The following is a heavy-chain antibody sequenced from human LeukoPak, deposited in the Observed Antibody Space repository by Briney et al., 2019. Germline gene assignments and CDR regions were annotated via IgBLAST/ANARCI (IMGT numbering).Heavy chain of an antibody. CDR1: GFTFSSYS. V-gene: IGHV3-21*01. CDR3: ASVDYYGAGNYYNDVDY. Sequence: GGSLRLSCAASGFTFSSYSMNWVRQAPGKGLEWVSSISSSSSYIYYADSVKGRFTISRDNAKNSLYLQMNRLRAEHRPVYYCASVDYYGAGNYYNDVDYWGQGTLVTVSS. D-gene: IGHD3-10*01. CDR2: ISSSSSYI. J-gene: IGHJ4*02.